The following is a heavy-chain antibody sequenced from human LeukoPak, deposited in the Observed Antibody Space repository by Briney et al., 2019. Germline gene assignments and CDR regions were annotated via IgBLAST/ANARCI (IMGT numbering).Heavy chain of an antibody. Sequence: SETLSLTCTVSGGSISSGSYYWSRIRQPAGKGLEWIGRIYTSGSTNYNPSLKSRVTISVDTSKNQFSLKLSSVTAADTAVYYCARETRDGSTIGRISRWFDPWGQGTLVTVSS. V-gene: IGHV4-61*02. D-gene: IGHD5-24*01. CDR1: GGSISSGSYY. CDR3: ARETRDGSTIGRISRWFDP. J-gene: IGHJ5*02. CDR2: IYTSGST.